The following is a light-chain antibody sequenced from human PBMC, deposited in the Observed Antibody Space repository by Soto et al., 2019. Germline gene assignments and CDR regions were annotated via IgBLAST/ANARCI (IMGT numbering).Light chain of an antibody. CDR3: SSYAGSNNYV. CDR2: EVS. Sequence: QSALTQPPSASGSPGQSVTISCTGTSSDIGGYNYVSWYQQHPGNAPKLMIYEVSKRPSGVPDRFSGSKSGNPASLTVSGLQAEDEADYYCSSYAGSNNYVFGSGTKVTVL. J-gene: IGLJ1*01. V-gene: IGLV2-8*01. CDR1: SSDIGGYNY.